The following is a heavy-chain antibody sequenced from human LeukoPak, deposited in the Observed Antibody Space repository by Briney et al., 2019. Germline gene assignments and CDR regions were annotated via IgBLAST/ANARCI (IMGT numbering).Heavy chain of an antibody. CDR3: ARWLRMPVRSKFKAFDY. CDR1: GGSISSYY. D-gene: IGHD5-12*01. CDR2: INHSGST. V-gene: IGHV4-34*01. J-gene: IGHJ4*02. Sequence: SETLSLTCTVSGGSISSYYWSWIRQPPGKGLEWIGEINHSGSTNYNPSLKSRVTISVDTSKNQFSLKLSSVTAADTAVYYCARWLRMPVRSKFKAFDYWGQGTLVTVSS.